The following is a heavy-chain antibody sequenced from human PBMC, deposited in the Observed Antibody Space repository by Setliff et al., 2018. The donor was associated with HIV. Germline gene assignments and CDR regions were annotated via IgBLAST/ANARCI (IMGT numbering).Heavy chain of an antibody. CDR3: ASRVYYYDSSGYLREEGFDP. V-gene: IGHV4-39*01. D-gene: IGHD3-22*01. CDR1: GGSISNSRYY. Sequence: ETLSLTCTVSGGSISNSRYYWSWIRQPPGKGLEWIGSIYYSGSTYYNPSLKSRVTISVDTSKNQFSLKLSSVTAADAAVYYCASRVYYYDSSGYLREEGFDPLGQGTLVTVSS. CDR2: IYYSGST. J-gene: IGHJ5*02.